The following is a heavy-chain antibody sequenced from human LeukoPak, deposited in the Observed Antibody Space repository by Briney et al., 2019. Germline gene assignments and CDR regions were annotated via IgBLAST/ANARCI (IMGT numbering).Heavy chain of an antibody. J-gene: IGHJ5*02. CDR1: GFTFSSYW. Sequence: GGSLRLSCAASGFTFSSYWMSWVRQAPGKGLEWVANIKQDGSEKYYVDSVKGRFTISRDNAKNSLYLQMNSLRAEDTAVYYCARDPHAYYDSSGYYDAWGQGTLVTVSS. V-gene: IGHV3-7*01. CDR2: IKQDGSEK. CDR3: ARDPHAYYDSSGYYDA. D-gene: IGHD3-22*01.